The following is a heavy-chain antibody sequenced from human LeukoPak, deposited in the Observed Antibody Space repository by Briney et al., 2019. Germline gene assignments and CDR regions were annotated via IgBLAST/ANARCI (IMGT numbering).Heavy chain of an antibody. CDR3: AREAYDSSGYYGY. V-gene: IGHV1-2*02. D-gene: IGHD3-22*01. CDR1: GYTFTGYY. CDR2: INPNSGGT. Sequence: GASVKVSRKASGYTFTGYYMHWVRQAPGQGLEWMGWINPNSGGTNYAQKFQGRVTMTRDTSISTAYMELSRLRSDDTAVYYCAREAYDSSGYYGYWGQGTLVTVSS. J-gene: IGHJ4*02.